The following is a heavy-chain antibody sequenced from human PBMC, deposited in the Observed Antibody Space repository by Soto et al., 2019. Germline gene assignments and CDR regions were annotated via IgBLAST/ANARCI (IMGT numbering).Heavy chain of an antibody. J-gene: IGHJ6*02. V-gene: IGHV1-3*01. Sequence: ASVKVSCKASGYTFTSYAMHWVRQAPGQRLEWMGWINAGNGNTKYAQKFQGRVTIIRDTSASTAYMELSSLRSEDTAVYYCARDPTTVTSYYYYGMDVWGQGTTVTVSS. CDR1: GYTFTSYA. CDR2: INAGNGNT. D-gene: IGHD4-17*01. CDR3: ARDPTTVTSYYYYGMDV.